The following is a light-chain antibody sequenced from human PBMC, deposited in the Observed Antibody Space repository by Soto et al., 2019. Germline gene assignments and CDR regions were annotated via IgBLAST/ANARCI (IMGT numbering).Light chain of an antibody. Sequence: EIVWTQSPGTLSLSPGERATLSCRASQSVSNNYLSWYQQKPSQAPRLLIYGASNRATGIPDRFSGSGSGTDFTLTISRLEPEDFAVYYCQQYGSSGTFGQGTKVEIK. CDR1: QSVSNNY. V-gene: IGKV3-20*01. J-gene: IGKJ1*01. CDR2: GAS. CDR3: QQYGSSGT.